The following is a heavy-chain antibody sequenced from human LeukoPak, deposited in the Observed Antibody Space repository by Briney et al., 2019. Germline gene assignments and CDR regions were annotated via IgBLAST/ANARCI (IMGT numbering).Heavy chain of an antibody. V-gene: IGHV4-39*07. Sequence: SETLSLTCTVSGGSISSSSYYWGWIRQPPGKGLEWIGSIYYSGSTYYNPSLKSRVTISVDTSKNQFSLKLSSVTAADTAVYYCARDSYYGSGSPGNWFDPWGQGTLVTVSS. CDR1: GGSISSSSYY. CDR2: IYYSGST. D-gene: IGHD3-10*01. J-gene: IGHJ5*02. CDR3: ARDSYYGSGSPGNWFDP.